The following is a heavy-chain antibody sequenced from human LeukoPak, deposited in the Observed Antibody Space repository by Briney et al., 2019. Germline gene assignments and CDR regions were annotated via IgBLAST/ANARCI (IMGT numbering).Heavy chain of an antibody. CDR1: GYTFNDYT. V-gene: IGHV7-4-1*04. J-gene: IGHJ4*02. CDR3: ARDHDFLSGHSRRDFDY. CDR2: INTKTGNP. D-gene: IGHD3-3*01. Sequence: ASVKVSCKASGYTFNDYTMNWVQQAPGQGLEWMGWINTKTGNPTYAQGFTGRFVFSLDTSVSVAYLQINGLEADDTAMYYCARDHDFLSGHSRRDFDYWGQGTLVTVSS.